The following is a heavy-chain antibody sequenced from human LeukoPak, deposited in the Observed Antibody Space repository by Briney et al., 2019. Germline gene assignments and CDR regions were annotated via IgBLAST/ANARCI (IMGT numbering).Heavy chain of an antibody. D-gene: IGHD3-10*01. CDR1: GGSISSSNW. CDR2: IYHSGST. CDR3: ARGYGSGSYYDAFDI. V-gene: IGHV4-4*02. J-gene: IGHJ3*02. Sequence: SETLSLTCAVSGGSISSSNWWSWVRQPPGKGLEWIGEIYHSGSTNYNPSLKSRVTISVDKSKNQFSLKLSSVTAADTAVYYCARGYGSGSYYDAFDIWGQGTMVTVSS.